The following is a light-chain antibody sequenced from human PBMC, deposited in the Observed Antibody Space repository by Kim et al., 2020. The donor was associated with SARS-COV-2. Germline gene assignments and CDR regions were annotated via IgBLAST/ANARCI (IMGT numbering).Light chain of an antibody. Sequence: SSVLTQDPAVSVALGQTARITCQGDSLRIQYPSWYQQKPGQAPVLVIYGKNTRPSGIPDRFSGSSSGDTASLTITVTQAEDEADYDCKSRDTTGDRLSVFG. CDR3: KSRDTTGDRLSV. CDR2: GKN. CDR1: SLRIQY. J-gene: IGLJ2*01. V-gene: IGLV3-19*01.